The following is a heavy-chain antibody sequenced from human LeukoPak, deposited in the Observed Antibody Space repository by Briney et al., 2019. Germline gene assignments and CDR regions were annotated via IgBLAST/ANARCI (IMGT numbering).Heavy chain of an antibody. D-gene: IGHD7-27*01. CDR3: ARELGRNAFDI. CDR1: EYTFTDNH. Sequence: ASVKVSCKASEYTFTDNHVYWIRQAPGPGPECMGWINPNSGGTNYAQKFQGRITMTRDTSISTAYMELSRLTSDDTAIYFCARELGRNAFDIWGQGTMVTVSP. CDR2: INPNSGGT. J-gene: IGHJ3*02. V-gene: IGHV1-2*02.